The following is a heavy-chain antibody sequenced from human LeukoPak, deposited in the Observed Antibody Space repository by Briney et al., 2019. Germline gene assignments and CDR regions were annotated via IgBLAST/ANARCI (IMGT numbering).Heavy chain of an antibody. CDR1: GFTFSNYA. Sequence: GGSLRLSCAGSGFTFSNYAMNWVRQAPGKGLEWVSTTRGSGSTAYYAGSVKGRFTISRDNSKNTLYLQMNSLRAEDTAVYYCARKASGEEYIDDWGQGSLVTVSS. V-gene: IGHV3-23*01. CDR2: TRGSGSTA. J-gene: IGHJ4*02. CDR3: ARKASGEEYIDD. D-gene: IGHD1-1*01.